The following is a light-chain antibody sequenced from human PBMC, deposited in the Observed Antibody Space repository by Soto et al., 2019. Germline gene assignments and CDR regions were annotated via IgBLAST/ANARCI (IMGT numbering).Light chain of an antibody. CDR3: SAYTGSLTLYV. CDR1: SSDVGTYNY. CDR2: EVI. Sequence: QSALTQPACVSGCPGQSITISCTGTSSDVGTYNYVSWYQQHPGKAPKLMIYEVINRPSGVSNRFSGSKSGNTASLTISGLQAEDEADYYCSAYTGSLTLYVFGSGTKVTVL. V-gene: IGLV2-14*01. J-gene: IGLJ1*01.